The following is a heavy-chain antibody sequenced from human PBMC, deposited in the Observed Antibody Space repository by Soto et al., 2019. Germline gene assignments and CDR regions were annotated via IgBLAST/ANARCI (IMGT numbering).Heavy chain of an antibody. D-gene: IGHD2-2*01. J-gene: IGHJ4*02. Sequence: QLRLQESGPGLVKPSETLSLTCSDSGGSINSSSYYWGWIRQPPGKGLEWIGTIYYSGNSYYNPSLKSRVTMSVDTSKNQFSLKLSSVTAADTAVYYCARHHCWSTTCYYDYWGQGTLVTVSS. CDR1: GGSINSSSYY. CDR3: ARHHCWSTTCYYDY. V-gene: IGHV4-39*01. CDR2: IYYSGNS.